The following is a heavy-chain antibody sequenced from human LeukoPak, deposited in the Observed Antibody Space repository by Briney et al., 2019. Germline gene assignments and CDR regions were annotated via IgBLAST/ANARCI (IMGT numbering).Heavy chain of an antibody. J-gene: IGHJ4*02. V-gene: IGHV1-46*01. Sequence: ASVTVSCKASGYTFTSYYMHWVRQAPGQGLEWMGIINPSGGSTSYAQKFQGRVTITADKSTSTAYMELSSLRSEDTAVYYCARPASSGYPPLGYWGQGTLVTVSS. CDR1: GYTFTSYY. CDR2: INPSGGST. CDR3: ARPASSGYPPLGY. D-gene: IGHD3-22*01.